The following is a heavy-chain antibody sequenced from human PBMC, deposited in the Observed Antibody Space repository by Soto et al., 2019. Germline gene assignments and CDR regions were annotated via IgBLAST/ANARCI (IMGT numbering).Heavy chain of an antibody. CDR1: GGSFSGYY. Sequence: SETLSLTCAVYGGSFSGYYWSWIRQPPGKGLEWIGEINHSGSTNYNPSLKSRVTISVDTSKNQFSLKLSSVTAADTAVYYCARRGLVGATTFDYWGQGTLVTVSS. CDR2: INHSGST. V-gene: IGHV4-34*01. CDR3: ARRGLVGATTFDY. D-gene: IGHD1-26*01. J-gene: IGHJ4*02.